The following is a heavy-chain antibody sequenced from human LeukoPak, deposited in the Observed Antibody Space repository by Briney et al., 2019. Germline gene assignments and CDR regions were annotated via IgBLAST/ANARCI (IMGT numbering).Heavy chain of an antibody. CDR3: AKGGLAGRPDY. CDR1: GFTFTNYA. J-gene: IGHJ4*02. D-gene: IGHD6-25*01. CDR2: ISGSGGST. Sequence: PGGFLGLSCAASGFTFTNYAMSWVRQAPGKGLEWVSAISGSGGSTYYADSVKGRFTISRDNSKNTLYLQMNSLRAEDTAVYYCAKGGLAGRPDYWGQGTLVTVSS. V-gene: IGHV3-23*01.